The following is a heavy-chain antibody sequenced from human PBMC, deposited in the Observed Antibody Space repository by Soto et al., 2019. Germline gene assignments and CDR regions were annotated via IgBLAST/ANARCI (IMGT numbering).Heavy chain of an antibody. CDR2: ISYDGSNK. D-gene: IGHD2-8*01. CDR1: GFTFSSYG. V-gene: IGHV3-30*18. CDR3: AKSEYCTNGVCYKGYYYYMDV. J-gene: IGHJ6*03. Sequence: QVQLVESGGGVVQPGRSLRLSCAASGFTFSSYGMHWVRQAPGKGLEWVAVISYDGSNKYYADTVKGRFTISRDNSKNTLYLQMNSLRAKDTAVYYCAKSEYCTNGVCYKGYYYYMDVWGKGTTVTVSS.